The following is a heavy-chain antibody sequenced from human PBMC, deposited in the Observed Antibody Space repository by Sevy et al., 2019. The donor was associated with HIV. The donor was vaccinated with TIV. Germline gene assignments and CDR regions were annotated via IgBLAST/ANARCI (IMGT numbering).Heavy chain of an antibody. J-gene: IGHJ4*02. CDR3: AREGRLGELSRYFDY. V-gene: IGHV3-30-3*01. CDR1: GFTFSSYA. Sequence: GGSLRLSCAASGFTFSSYAMHWVRQAPGKGLEGVAVISYDGSNKYYADSVKGRFTISRDNSKNTLYLQMNSLRAEDTAVYYCAREGRLGELSRYFDYWGQGTLVTVSS. D-gene: IGHD3-16*02. CDR2: ISYDGSNK.